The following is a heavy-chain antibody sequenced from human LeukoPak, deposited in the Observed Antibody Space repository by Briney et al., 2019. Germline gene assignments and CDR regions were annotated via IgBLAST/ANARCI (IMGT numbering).Heavy chain of an antibody. CDR3: ASLRSDSSSWYLAY. Sequence: SETLSLTCTVAGGSISSSSYYWGWIREPPGKGLEWIGRIYYSGNTYYNLSLKSRITMSVDTSKNPFSLKLSSVTAANTAVYYCASLRSDSSSWYLAYWGQGTLVTVSS. V-gene: IGHV4-39*01. CDR2: IYYSGNT. J-gene: IGHJ4*02. D-gene: IGHD6-13*01. CDR1: GGSISSSSYY.